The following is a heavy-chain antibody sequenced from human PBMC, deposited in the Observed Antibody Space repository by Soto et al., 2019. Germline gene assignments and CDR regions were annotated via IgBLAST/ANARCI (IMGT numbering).Heavy chain of an antibody. Sequence: GGTLRLSCAASGFTFNNYAMNCVRQAPGEGLEWVATISGTGGSTYYADSVKGRFTISRDNSKNTLYLQMNSLRVEDTAVYYCAKDRLGGNFDYWGQGTQVTVSS. V-gene: IGHV3-23*01. CDR3: AKDRLGGNFDY. CDR1: GFTFNNYA. J-gene: IGHJ4*02. CDR2: ISGTGGST.